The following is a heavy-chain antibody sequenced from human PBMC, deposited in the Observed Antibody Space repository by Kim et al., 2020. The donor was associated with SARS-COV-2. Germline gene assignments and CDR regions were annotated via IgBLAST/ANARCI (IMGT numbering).Heavy chain of an antibody. V-gene: IGHV3-7*03. J-gene: IGHJ4*02. Sequence: GGSLRLSCAASGFTFSSYWMSWVRQAPGKGLEWVANIKQDGSEKYYVDSVKGRFTISRDNAKNSLYLQMNSLRAEDTAVYYCARDPLHYDFWSGYSEYYFDYWGQGTLVTVSS. CDR2: IKQDGSEK. D-gene: IGHD3-3*01. CDR1: GFTFSSYW. CDR3: ARDPLHYDFWSGYSEYYFDY.